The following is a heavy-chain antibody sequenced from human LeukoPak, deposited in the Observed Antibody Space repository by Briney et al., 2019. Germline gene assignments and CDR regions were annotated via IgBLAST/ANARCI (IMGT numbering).Heavy chain of an antibody. D-gene: IGHD1-26*01. J-gene: IGHJ4*02. V-gene: IGHV3-30*04. Sequence: GGSLRLSCAASGFTFSSYAMHWVRQAPGKGLEWVAVISYDGSNKYYADSVKGRFTISRDNSKNTLYLQMNSLRAEDTAVYYCARDGEWELRTLDYWGQGTLVTVSS. CDR3: ARDGEWELRTLDY. CDR1: GFTFSSYA. CDR2: ISYDGSNK.